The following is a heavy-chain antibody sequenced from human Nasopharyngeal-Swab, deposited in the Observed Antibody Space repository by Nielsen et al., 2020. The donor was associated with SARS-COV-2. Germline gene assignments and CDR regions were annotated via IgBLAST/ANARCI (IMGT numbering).Heavy chain of an antibody. CDR2: IIPMLGFA. D-gene: IGHD3-16*02. V-gene: IGHV1-69*04. CDR3: ARATGGGVFDYGMDV. Sequence: SVKVSCKASGGTFNTYAITWVRQAPGQGLEWMGRIIPMLGFANYAEKFRGRVTITADKSANTVYMDLSSLRSEDTAMYYCARATGGGVFDYGMDVWGQGTKVTVSS. CDR1: GGTFNTYA. J-gene: IGHJ6*02.